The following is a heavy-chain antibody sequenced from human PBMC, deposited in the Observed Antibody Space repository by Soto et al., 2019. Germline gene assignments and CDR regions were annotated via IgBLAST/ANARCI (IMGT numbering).Heavy chain of an antibody. CDR2: IFYDGSTT. CDR3: ARGWDTAMVGVDAFYI. Sequence: SLRASFAASGSSFRGHGMPWVRQALGTGLDWVAVIFYDGSTTDYADSVKVRFTISRDNSKNTLYLQMNSLRAEDTAVYYCARGWDTAMVGVDAFYIWGQGTRVTVS. J-gene: IGHJ3*02. V-gene: IGHV3-33*01. D-gene: IGHD5-18*01. CDR1: GSSFRGHG.